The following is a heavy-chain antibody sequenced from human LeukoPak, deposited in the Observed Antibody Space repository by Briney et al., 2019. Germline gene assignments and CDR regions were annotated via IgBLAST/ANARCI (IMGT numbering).Heavy chain of an antibody. CDR2: IWYDGSNK. V-gene: IGHV3-33*01. CDR1: GFTFSSYG. D-gene: IGHD6-6*01. J-gene: IGHJ4*02. CDR3: ARDIEYSSSSGMCDY. Sequence: PGGSLRLSCAASGFTFSSYGMHWVRQAPGKGLEWVAVIWYDGSNKYYADSVKGRFTISRDNSKNTLYLQMNSLRAEDTAVYYCARDIEYSSSSGMCDYWGQGTLVTVSS.